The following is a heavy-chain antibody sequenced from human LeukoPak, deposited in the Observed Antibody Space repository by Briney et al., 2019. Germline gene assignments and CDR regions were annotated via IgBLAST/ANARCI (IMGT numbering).Heavy chain of an antibody. D-gene: IGHD3-22*01. V-gene: IGHV3-33*01. J-gene: IGHJ4*02. CDR1: GISFSSHG. Sequence: PGGSLRLSCAASGISFSSHGMHWVRQAPGKGLEWVAVIWYDGSNIYYADSVKGRFTISRDNSKNTLYLQMNSLRAEDTALYYCARARNDYDSKGFSFLDYWGQGTLVTVSS. CDR3: ARARNDYDSKGFSFLDY. CDR2: IWYDGSNI.